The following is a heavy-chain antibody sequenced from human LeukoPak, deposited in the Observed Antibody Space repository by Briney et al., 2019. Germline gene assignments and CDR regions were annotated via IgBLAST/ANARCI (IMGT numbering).Heavy chain of an antibody. V-gene: IGHV3-23*01. Sequence: GGSLRLSCAASGFTFSSYAMSWVRQAPGKGLEWVSAISGSGGSTYYADSVKGRFTISRDNSKNTLYLQMNSLRAEDTAVYYYAKARGRNLVVVIATPPGIYFDYWGQGTLVTVSS. D-gene: IGHD2-21*01. CDR3: AKARGRNLVVVIATPPGIYFDY. J-gene: IGHJ4*02. CDR2: ISGSGGST. CDR1: GFTFSSYA.